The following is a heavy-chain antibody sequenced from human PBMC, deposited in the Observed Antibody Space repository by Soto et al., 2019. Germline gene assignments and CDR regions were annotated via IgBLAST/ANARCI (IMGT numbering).Heavy chain of an antibody. CDR3: ATLPTRIVVVVLPIPS. CDR2: VYHTGST. Sequence: QVQLQQSGPRLARPSGTLSLTCVVSGGSISSTNWCTWVRQTPGKGLEWIGEVYHTGSTKYNPSLKNRVTISLDKSNNLFSLNLKSVTAADTAVYYCATLPTRIVVVVLPIPSWGQGTLVTVSS. J-gene: IGHJ4*02. CDR1: GGSISSTNW. V-gene: IGHV4-4*02. D-gene: IGHD2-15*01.